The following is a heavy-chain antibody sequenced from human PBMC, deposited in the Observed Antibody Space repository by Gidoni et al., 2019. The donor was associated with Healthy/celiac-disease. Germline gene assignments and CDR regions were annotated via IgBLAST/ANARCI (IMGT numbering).Heavy chain of an antibody. CDR3: AKDIEHYDSSGYSAFDI. CDR2: ISGDGGST. V-gene: IGHV3-43*02. CDR1: GFTFDDYA. D-gene: IGHD3-22*01. J-gene: IGHJ3*02. Sequence: EVQLVESGGGVVQPGGSLRLSCAASGFTFDDYAMHWVRQAPGKGLEWVSLISGDGGSTYYADSVKGRFTISRDNSKNSLYLQMNSLRTEDTALYYCAKDIEHYDSSGYSAFDIWGQGTMVTVSS.